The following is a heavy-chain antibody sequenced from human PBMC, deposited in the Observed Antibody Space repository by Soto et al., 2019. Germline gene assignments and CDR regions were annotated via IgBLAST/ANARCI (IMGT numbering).Heavy chain of an antibody. V-gene: IGHV4-59*01. D-gene: IGHD3-22*01. CDR2: IYYSGST. CDR3: ARDLYDSSGWHFDY. Sequence: SETRSLTCTVSGGSISSYYWSWIRQSPGKGLEWIGYIYYSGSTNYNPSLKSRVTISVDTSKNQFSLKLSSVTAADTAVYYCARDLYDSSGWHFDYWGQGALVTVSS. CDR1: GGSISSYY. J-gene: IGHJ4*02.